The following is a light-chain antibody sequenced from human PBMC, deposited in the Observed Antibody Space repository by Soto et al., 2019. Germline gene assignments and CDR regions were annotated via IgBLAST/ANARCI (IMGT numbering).Light chain of an antibody. CDR1: SSNIGNNY. V-gene: IGLV1-51*01. CDR3: GTWDSSLSAPRVV. J-gene: IGLJ2*01. CDR2: DNN. Sequence: QSVLTQPPSVSAAPGQKVTISCSGSSSNIGNNYVSWYQQLPGTAPKLLIYDNNKRPSGIPDRFSGSKSGTSATLGITGLQTGDEADYYCGTWDSSLSAPRVVFGGGTKVTVL.